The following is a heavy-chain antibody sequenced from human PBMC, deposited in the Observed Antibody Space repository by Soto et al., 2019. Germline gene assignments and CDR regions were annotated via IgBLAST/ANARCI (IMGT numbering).Heavy chain of an antibody. CDR1: GYTFNIYG. Sequence: QVQLVQSGAEVKKPGASVKVSCKASGYTFNIYGISWVRQAPGQGLEWMGWISAYNGKTNYTQKLQGRATITTDTSTSTAYMELRSLRSDDTAIYYCARTSSSSLRVDHWGQGTLITVSA. CDR3: ARTSSSSLRVDH. D-gene: IGHD6-13*01. J-gene: IGHJ4*02. CDR2: ISAYNGKT. V-gene: IGHV1-18*01.